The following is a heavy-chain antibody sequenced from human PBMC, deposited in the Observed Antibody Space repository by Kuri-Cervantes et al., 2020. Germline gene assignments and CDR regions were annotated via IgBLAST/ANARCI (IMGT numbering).Heavy chain of an antibody. V-gene: IGHV3-48*03. Sequence: GGSLRLSCAASGFTFSSYEMNWVRQAPGKGLEWVSYISSSGSTIYYADSVKGRFTISRDNAKNSLYLQMNSLRDEDTALYYCAKVNGSGSYLYWYFDLWGRGTLVTVSS. CDR1: GFTFSSYE. J-gene: IGHJ2*01. CDR3: AKVNGSGSYLYWYFDL. CDR2: ISSSGSTI. D-gene: IGHD3-10*01.